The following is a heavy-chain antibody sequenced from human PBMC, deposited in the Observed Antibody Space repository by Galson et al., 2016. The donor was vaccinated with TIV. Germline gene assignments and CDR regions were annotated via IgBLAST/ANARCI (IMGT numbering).Heavy chain of an antibody. CDR2: INPNNGGT. CDR3: TTVRLRGSGGMDV. CDR1: GYSFTGYY. V-gene: IGHV1-2*02. Sequence: SVKVSCKASGYSFTGYYIHWVRQAPGQGLEWMGWINPNNGGTNYAVKFDDRVTMTRDTSIRVVYMELSSLRSEDTAIYYCTTVRLRGSGGMDVWGQGTTVIVSS. D-gene: IGHD1-1*01. J-gene: IGHJ6*02.